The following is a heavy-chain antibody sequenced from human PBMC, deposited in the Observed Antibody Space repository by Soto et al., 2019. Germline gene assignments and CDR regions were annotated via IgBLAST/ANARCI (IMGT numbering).Heavy chain of an antibody. Sequence: SETLSLTCAVSSGSISSSNWWSWVRQPPGKGLEWIGEIYHSGSTNYNPSLKSRVTISVDKSKNQFSLKLSSVTAADTAVYYCARAGLGTAMVTDHYYYYYYMDVWGKGTTVTVS. CDR1: SGSISSSNW. D-gene: IGHD5-18*01. CDR3: ARAGLGTAMVTDHYYYYYYMDV. J-gene: IGHJ6*03. V-gene: IGHV4-4*02. CDR2: IYHSGST.